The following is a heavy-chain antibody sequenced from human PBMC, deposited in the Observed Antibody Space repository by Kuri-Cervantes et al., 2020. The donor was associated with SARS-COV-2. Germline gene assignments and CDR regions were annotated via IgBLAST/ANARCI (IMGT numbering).Heavy chain of an antibody. V-gene: IGHV3-15*01. CDR2: IKNKTEGGTT. CDR3: TTARYGSLRTSDY. J-gene: IGHJ4*02. D-gene: IGHD2-15*01. Sequence: GESLKISCAASGFTFGNAWMNWVRQAPGKGLEWVGHIKNKTEGGTTDYAAPVKGRFTISRDDSKNMLYLQMNSLKTDDTAVYYCTTARYGSLRTSDYWGQGTLVTVSS. CDR1: GFTFGNAW.